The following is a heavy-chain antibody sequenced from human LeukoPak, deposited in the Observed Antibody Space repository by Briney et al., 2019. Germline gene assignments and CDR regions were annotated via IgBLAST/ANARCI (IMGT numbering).Heavy chain of an antibody. CDR2: IYYSGST. CDR3: ARSVSYYDSSGYLDY. CDR1: GGSVSSGSYY. V-gene: IGHV4-61*01. J-gene: IGHJ4*02. D-gene: IGHD3-22*01. Sequence: SETLSLTCTVSGGSVSSGSYYWSWIRQPPGKGLEWSGYIYYSGSTNYNPSLKSRVTISVDTSKNQFSLKLSSVTAADTAVYYCARSVSYYDSSGYLDYWGQGTLVTVSS.